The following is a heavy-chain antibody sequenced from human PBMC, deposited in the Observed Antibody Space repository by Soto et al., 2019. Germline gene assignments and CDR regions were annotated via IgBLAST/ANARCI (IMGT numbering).Heavy chain of an antibody. CDR2: FDPEDGET. D-gene: IGHD3-10*01. CDR1: GYTLTELS. J-gene: IGHJ4*02. V-gene: IGHV1-24*01. CDR3: TTDGMVREKTLYYFDY. Sequence: QVQLVQSGAEVKKPGASVKVSCKVSGYTLTELSMHWVRQAPGKGLEWMGGFDPEDGETIYAQKFQGRVTMTEDTSTDTAYMELSSLRSEDTAVYYCTTDGMVREKTLYYFDYWGQGTLVTVSS.